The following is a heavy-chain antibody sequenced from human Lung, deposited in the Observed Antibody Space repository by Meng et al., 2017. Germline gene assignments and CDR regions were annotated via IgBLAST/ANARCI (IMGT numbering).Heavy chain of an antibody. V-gene: IGHV4-30-4*01. CDR1: GGSISSSNYY. Sequence: VQPPGAGPGLVKPSQTLSLTCTVSGGSISSSNYYWSWIRQPPGKGLEWSGHIYNSGSTYYNPSLKSRITISVDTSKNQFSLKLSSVTAADTAVYYCARGQKGYFDLWGRDTLVTVSS. CDR2: IYNSGST. J-gene: IGHJ2*01. CDR3: ARGQKGYFDL.